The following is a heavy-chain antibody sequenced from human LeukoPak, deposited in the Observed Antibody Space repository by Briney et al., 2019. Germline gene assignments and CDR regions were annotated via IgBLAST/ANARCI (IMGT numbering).Heavy chain of an antibody. CDR3: ARGPGITAAGRFDY. J-gene: IGHJ4*02. CDR1: GFTFSSYW. Sequence: PGGSLRLSCAASGFTFSSYWMHWVRQTPGKGLVWVSRINTDGSSTRYADSVKGRFTISRDNTKNTLYLQMNSLRAEDTAVYYCARGPGITAAGRFDYWGQGTLVTVSS. D-gene: IGHD6-13*01. V-gene: IGHV3-74*01. CDR2: INTDGSST.